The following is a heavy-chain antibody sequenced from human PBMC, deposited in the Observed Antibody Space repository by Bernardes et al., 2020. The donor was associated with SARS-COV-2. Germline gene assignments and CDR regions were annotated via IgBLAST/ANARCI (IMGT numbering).Heavy chain of an antibody. D-gene: IGHD3-10*01. CDR1: GGSISTYY. CDR2: MSASGSS. Sequence: SETLSLTCSVSGGSISTYYWSWIRQPAGKGLEWIGRMSASGSSNHNPSLRSRITMSVDTPQHQISLELSSVTAADTAVYYCAREGGTSGRGMDVWGQGTTVTVSS. CDR3: AREGGTSGRGMDV. V-gene: IGHV4-4*07. J-gene: IGHJ6*02.